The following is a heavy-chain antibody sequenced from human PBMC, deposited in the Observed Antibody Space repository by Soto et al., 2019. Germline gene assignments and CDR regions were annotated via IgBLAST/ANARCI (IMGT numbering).Heavy chain of an antibody. J-gene: IGHJ5*02. CDR1: GFTFSSYW. CDR2: INSDGSST. D-gene: IGHD3-3*01. Sequence: GGSLRLSCAASGFTFSSYWMHWVRQAPGKGLVWVSRINSDGSSTSYADSVKGRFTISRDNAKNTLYLQMNSLRAEDTAVYYCARQGHRYYDFWSGYYDPSWFDPWGQGTLVTVSS. CDR3: ARQGHRYYDFWSGYYDPSWFDP. V-gene: IGHV3-74*01.